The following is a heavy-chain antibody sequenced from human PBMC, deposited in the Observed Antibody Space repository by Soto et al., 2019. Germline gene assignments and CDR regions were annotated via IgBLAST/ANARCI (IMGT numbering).Heavy chain of an antibody. Sequence: HLQESGPGLVKPSQTLSLTCVVSGGPVSGDDLYWSWIRHLPGKGLEWIANVYHTGTTYYNPSLKSRVSMSFDTSQNQFSLILASVTAADTAVYYCARALVTDYNSRDYHYYFAMDVWGQGTSVTVSS. CDR3: ARALVTDYNSRDYHYYFAMDV. V-gene: IGHV4-31*02. CDR2: VYHTGTT. CDR1: GGPVSGDDLY. J-gene: IGHJ6*02. D-gene: IGHD3-22*01.